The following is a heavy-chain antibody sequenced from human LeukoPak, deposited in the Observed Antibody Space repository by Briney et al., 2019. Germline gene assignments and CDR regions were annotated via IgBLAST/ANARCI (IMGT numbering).Heavy chain of an antibody. CDR2: IFPGDSDT. CDR1: GYSFTTYW. V-gene: IGHV5-51*01. D-gene: IGHD6-19*01. CDR3: ARHDTNGWHYFDS. J-gene: IGHJ4*02. Sequence: GESLKISCTGSGYSFTTYWIGWVRQMPGKGLEWMGIIFPGDSDTRYSPSFQGQVTISADKSINTAYLQWSSLKASDTAMYYCARHDTNGWHYFDSWGQGTLVTVSS.